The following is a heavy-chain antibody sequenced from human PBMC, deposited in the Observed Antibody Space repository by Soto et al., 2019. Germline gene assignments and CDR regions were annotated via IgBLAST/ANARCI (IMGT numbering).Heavy chain of an antibody. V-gene: IGHV3-15*01. CDR1: GFTFSNAW. J-gene: IGHJ6*02. Sequence: GGSLRLSCAASGFTFSNAWMSWVRQAPGKGLEWVGRIKSKTDGGTTDYAAPVKGRFTISRDDSKNTLYLQMNSLKTEDTAVYYCTTVWVVPAHYYYYYYGMDVWGQGTTVTV. CDR3: TTVWVVPAHYYYYYYGMDV. CDR2: IKSKTDGGTT. D-gene: IGHD2-2*01.